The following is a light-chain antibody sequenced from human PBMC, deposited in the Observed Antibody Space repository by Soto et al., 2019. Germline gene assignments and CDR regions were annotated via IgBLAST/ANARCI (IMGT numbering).Light chain of an antibody. V-gene: IGLV1-47*01. CDR3: AAWDDSLSGRGV. J-gene: IGLJ2*01. Sequence: QSVLTQPPSASGTPGQRVTISCSGSSSNIGNNYVYWYQLVPGTAPKLLIYRNSQRPSGVPDRFSGSRSGTSASLAISGLRSEDEADYYCAAWDDSLSGRGVFGGGTKLTVL. CDR1: SSNIGNNY. CDR2: RNS.